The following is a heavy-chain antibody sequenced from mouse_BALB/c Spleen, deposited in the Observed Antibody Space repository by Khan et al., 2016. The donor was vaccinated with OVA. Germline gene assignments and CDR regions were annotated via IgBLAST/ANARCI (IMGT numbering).Heavy chain of an antibody. CDR1: GYTFTNYG. V-gene: IGHV9-3-1*01. Sequence: QIQLVQSGPELKKPGETVKISCKASGYTFTNYGINWVKQSPGKALKWMGWINTYTGEPTYADDFKGRFAFSLDTSASTAYLLLNNLKSEDTATYFCARHPYISYTLDHWGQGTSVTVSS. CDR3: ARHPYISYTLDH. D-gene: IGHD2-10*01. CDR2: INTYTGEP. J-gene: IGHJ4*01.